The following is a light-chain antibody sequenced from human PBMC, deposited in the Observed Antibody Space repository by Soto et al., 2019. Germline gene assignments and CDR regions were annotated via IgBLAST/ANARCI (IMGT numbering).Light chain of an antibody. Sequence: DIQMTQSPSFLSASIGDRVTITCQASQDISNYLSWYQQKPGKAPKLLFYEASNLETGVPSRFSGSGSRTDFSFTISSLQPEDIATYYCQQYDNLPYTFGQGTKLEIK. J-gene: IGKJ2*01. V-gene: IGKV1-33*01. CDR1: QDISNY. CDR3: QQYDNLPYT. CDR2: EAS.